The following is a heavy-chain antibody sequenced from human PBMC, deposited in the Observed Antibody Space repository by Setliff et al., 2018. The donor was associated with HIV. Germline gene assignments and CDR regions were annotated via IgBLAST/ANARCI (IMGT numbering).Heavy chain of an antibody. CDR1: GVPISGHF. D-gene: IGHD2-8*02. CDR2: IYTSGTT. V-gene: IGHV4-4*09. Sequence: SETLSLTCFVSGVPISGHFWGWIRQPPGKGLEWIGYIYTSGTTEYNPSLDSRVTISVDPSMDQFSLNLRSVTAADTALYFCARLIHTGLLYFDYWGLGMLVTVSS. CDR3: ARLIHTGLLYFDY. J-gene: IGHJ4*02.